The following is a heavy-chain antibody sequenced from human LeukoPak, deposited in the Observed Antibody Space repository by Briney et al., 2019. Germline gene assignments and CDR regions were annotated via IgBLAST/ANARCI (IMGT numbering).Heavy chain of an antibody. V-gene: IGHV3-48*02. CDR3: ARDPHAGIFDS. J-gene: IGHJ4*02. CDR2: ISSIDSTT. CDR1: GFTFSGFH. Sequence: PGGSLRLSCSTSGFTFSGFHMNWLRQAPGMGLVHVAWISSIDSTTYYAYSVVGRFTLSRDNDKDLLYLQMDSLREDDTAVYYCARDPHAGIFDSWGQGTLVTVSS.